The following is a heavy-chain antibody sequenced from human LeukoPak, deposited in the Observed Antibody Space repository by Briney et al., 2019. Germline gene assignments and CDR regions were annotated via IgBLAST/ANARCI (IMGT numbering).Heavy chain of an antibody. V-gene: IGHV5-51*01. D-gene: IGHD3-22*01. CDR1: GYSFTSYW. Sequence: GESLRISCKGSGYSFTSYWIGWVRQMPGKGLEWMGIIYPGDSDTRYSPSFQGQVTISADKSISTAYLQWSSLKASDTAMYYCARYAHDSSGYYYYFDYWGQGTLVTVSS. J-gene: IGHJ4*02. CDR2: IYPGDSDT. CDR3: ARYAHDSSGYYYYFDY.